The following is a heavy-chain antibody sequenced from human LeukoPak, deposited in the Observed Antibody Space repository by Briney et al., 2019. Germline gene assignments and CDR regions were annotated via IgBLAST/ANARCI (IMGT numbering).Heavy chain of an antibody. CDR1: GFTFSSYE. CDR3: ARGSSNREVVVAATGYYYGMDV. V-gene: IGHV3-48*03. D-gene: IGHD2-15*01. CDR2: ISSSGSTI. J-gene: IGHJ6*02. Sequence: GGSLRLSCAASGFTFSSYEMNWVRQAPGKGLEWVSYISSSGSTIYYADSVMGRFTISRDNAKNSLYLQMNSLRAEDTAVYYCARGSSNREVVVAATGYYYGMDVWGQGTTVTVSS.